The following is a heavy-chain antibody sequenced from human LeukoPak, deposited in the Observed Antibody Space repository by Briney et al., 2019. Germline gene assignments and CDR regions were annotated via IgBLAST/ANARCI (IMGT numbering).Heavy chain of an antibody. V-gene: IGHV3-7*01. Sequence: GGSLRLSCAASGFTFRNYWMDWVRQAPGKGLEWVANIKQDGSVKNYVDSVRGRFTISRDNTKNSLYLEMNSLRGEDTAVYYCARNFGYQQFDYWGQGSQVTVSS. D-gene: IGHD3-3*01. CDR3: ARNFGYQQFDY. CDR1: GFTFRNYW. J-gene: IGHJ4*02. CDR2: IKQDGSVK.